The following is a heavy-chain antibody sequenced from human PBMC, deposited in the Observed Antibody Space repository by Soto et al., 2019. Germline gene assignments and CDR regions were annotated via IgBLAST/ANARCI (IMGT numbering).Heavy chain of an antibody. CDR3: ARDAADTPMVY. D-gene: IGHD5-18*01. CDR2: IIPQFPTP. Sequence: QVQLVQSGAEVRKLGSSVKVSCKSSGGIFRSNAISWVRQAPGQGLEWMGAIIPQFPTPYYAQKFQGRVTITADESTSAAYTALHSLTSDDTAVYFCARDAADTPMVYWGQGTPLTVSS. V-gene: IGHV1-69*01. J-gene: IGHJ4*02. CDR1: GGIFRSNA.